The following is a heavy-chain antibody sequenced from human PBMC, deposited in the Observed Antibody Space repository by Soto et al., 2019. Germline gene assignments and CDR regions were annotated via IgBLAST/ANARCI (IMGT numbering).Heavy chain of an antibody. CDR2: IYHSGST. Sequence: QVQLQESGPGLVKPSGTLSLTCAVSGGSISSSNWWSWVRQPPGKGLEWIGEIYHSGSTNNNPSLKSRVTISVDKSKNQFSLKLSSVTAADTAVYYCARAGCSSTSCYAGSGWFDPWGQGTLVTVSS. D-gene: IGHD2-2*01. V-gene: IGHV4-4*02. CDR1: GGSISSSNW. J-gene: IGHJ5*02. CDR3: ARAGCSSTSCYAGSGWFDP.